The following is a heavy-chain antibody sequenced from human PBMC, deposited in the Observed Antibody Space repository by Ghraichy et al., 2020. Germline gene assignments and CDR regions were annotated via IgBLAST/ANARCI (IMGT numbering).Heavy chain of an antibody. Sequence: GESLNIPCKGSGYSFTSYWIGWVRQMPGKGLEWMGIIYPGDSDTRYSPSFQGQVTISADKSISTAYLQWSSLKASDTAMYYCARFIVVPPWGRAAVESRKSYYYMDVWGKGTTVTVSS. CDR1: GYSFTSYW. V-gene: IGHV5-51*01. CDR3: ARFIVVPPWGRAAVESRKSYYYMDV. J-gene: IGHJ6*03. D-gene: IGHD2-2*01. CDR2: IYPGDSDT.